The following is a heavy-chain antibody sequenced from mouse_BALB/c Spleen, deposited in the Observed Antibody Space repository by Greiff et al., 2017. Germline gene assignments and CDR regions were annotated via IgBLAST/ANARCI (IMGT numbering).Heavy chain of an antibody. V-gene: IGHV5-6-3*01. CDR2: INSNGGST. CDR3: ARLYDGYSPFAY. CDR1: GFTFSSYG. J-gene: IGHJ3*01. D-gene: IGHD2-3*01. Sequence: EVKLVESGGGLVQPGGSLKLSCAASGFTFSSYGMSWVRQTPDKRLELVATINSNGGSTYYPDSVKGRFTISRDNAKNTLYLQMSSLKSEDTAMYYCARLYDGYSPFAYWGQGTLVTVSA.